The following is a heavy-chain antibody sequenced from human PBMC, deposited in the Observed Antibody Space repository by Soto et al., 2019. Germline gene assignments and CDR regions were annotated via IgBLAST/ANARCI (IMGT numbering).Heavy chain of an antibody. V-gene: IGHV4-34*01. CDR1: GGSLSGYY. Sequence: SVTLSLTCAVYGGSLSGYYWSWIRQPPGKGLEWIGEINHSGSTNYNPSLKSRVTISVDTSKNQFSLKLSSVTAADTAVYYCARVYYDYVWGSYRFPSMNWFDPWGQGTLVTVSS. D-gene: IGHD3-16*02. CDR2: INHSGST. CDR3: ARVYYDYVWGSYRFPSMNWFDP. J-gene: IGHJ5*02.